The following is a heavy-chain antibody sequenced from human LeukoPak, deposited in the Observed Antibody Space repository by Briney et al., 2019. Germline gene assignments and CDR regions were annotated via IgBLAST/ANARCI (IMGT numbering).Heavy chain of an antibody. J-gene: IGHJ4*02. D-gene: IGHD3-9*01. CDR3: ANHKKYDILTGYWGPYQGVTY. CDR1: GGSISSGSYY. Sequence: SETLSLTCTVSGGSISSGSYYWSWIRQPAGKGLEWIGRIYTSGSTNYNPSLKSRVTISVDTSKNQFSLKLSSVTAADTAVYYCANHKKYDILTGYWGPYQGVTYWGQGTLVTVSS. CDR2: IYTSGST. V-gene: IGHV4-61*02.